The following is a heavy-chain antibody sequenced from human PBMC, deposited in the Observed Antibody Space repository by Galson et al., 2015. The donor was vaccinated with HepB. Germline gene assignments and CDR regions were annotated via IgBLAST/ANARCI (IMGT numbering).Heavy chain of an antibody. CDR1: GASINSGDYF. V-gene: IGHV4-31*03. J-gene: IGHJ4*02. CDR2: ILDSGRT. CDR3: ARGTPFPDIVATYFEY. Sequence: TLSLTCTVSGASINSGDYFWSWIRQFPGKDLEWIGYILDSGRTYYNPSLKSRITMSVDTSKNQFSLKLSSVTAADTAVYYCARGTPFPDIVATYFEYWGLGTLVTVSS. D-gene: IGHD5-12*01.